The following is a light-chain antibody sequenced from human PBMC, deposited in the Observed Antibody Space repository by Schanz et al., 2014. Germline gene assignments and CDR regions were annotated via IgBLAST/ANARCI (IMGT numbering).Light chain of an antibody. CDR2: EGS. CDR3: SSYMSSSHWV. CDR1: SSDVGSYKL. V-gene: IGLV2-14*02. J-gene: IGLJ3*02. Sequence: QSALTQPASVSGSPGQSITISCTGTSSDVGSYKLVSWYQQHPGKAPKLMIYEGSKRPSGVSNRFSGSKSGNTASLTISGPQAEDEADYYCSSYMSSSHWVFGGGTKVTVL.